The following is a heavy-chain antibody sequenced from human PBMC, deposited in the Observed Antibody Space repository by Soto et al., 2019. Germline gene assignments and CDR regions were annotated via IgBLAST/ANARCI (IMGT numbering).Heavy chain of an antibody. Sequence: PSETLSLTCTVSGGCISSSSYYWGWIRQPPGKGLEWIGSIYYSGSTYYNPSLKSRVTISVDTSKNQSSLELSSVTAADRAVYYCARDVLYRTSRIDSWGQGTLVTVSS. CDR3: ARDVLYRTSRIDS. J-gene: IGHJ4*02. CDR2: IYYSGST. D-gene: IGHD6-6*01. CDR1: GGCISSSSYY. V-gene: IGHV4-39*02.